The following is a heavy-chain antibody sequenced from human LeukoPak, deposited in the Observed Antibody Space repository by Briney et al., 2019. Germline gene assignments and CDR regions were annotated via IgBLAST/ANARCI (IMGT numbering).Heavy chain of an antibody. CDR1: GFTFSNYA. J-gene: IGHJ5*02. CDR3: AASLPNIVVVPAAKGPFGS. CDR2: INGGGGGGT. Sequence: GGSLRLACAASGFTFSNYAMSRVRHAPGKGLEWVSGINGGGGGGTFHADSVRGRFTISRDNSKNTLYLQMSSLRAEDTAVYYCAASLPNIVVVPAAKGPFGSWGQGTLVTVSS. D-gene: IGHD2-2*01. V-gene: IGHV3-23*01.